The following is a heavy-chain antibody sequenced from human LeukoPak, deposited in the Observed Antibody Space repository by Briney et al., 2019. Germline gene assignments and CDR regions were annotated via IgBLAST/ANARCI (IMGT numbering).Heavy chain of an antibody. Sequence: PSETLSLTCTVSGDSISSYYWNWIRQPAGKGLEWIGEINHSGSTNYNPSLKSRVTISVDTSKNQFSLKLSSVTAADTAVYYCARVRRWLQFNYYYMDVWGKGTTVTVSS. D-gene: IGHD5-24*01. CDR3: ARVRRWLQFNYYYMDV. J-gene: IGHJ6*03. CDR1: GDSISSYY. CDR2: INHSGST. V-gene: IGHV4-34*01.